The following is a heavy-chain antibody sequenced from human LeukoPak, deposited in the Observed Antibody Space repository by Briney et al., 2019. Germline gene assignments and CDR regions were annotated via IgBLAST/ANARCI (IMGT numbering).Heavy chain of an antibody. CDR2: TYYRSKWNY. CDR3: ARAVIGTTRYFES. Sequence: SQTLSLTCAISGDSVSINSVAYNWIRQSPSRGLEWLGRTYYRSKWNYEYAVSVRSRITVNLDTSKNQFSLQLNSVTPDDTAVYYCARAVIGTTRYFESWGQGTLATVSS. J-gene: IGHJ4*02. D-gene: IGHD1-1*01. CDR1: GDSVSINSVA. V-gene: IGHV6-1*01.